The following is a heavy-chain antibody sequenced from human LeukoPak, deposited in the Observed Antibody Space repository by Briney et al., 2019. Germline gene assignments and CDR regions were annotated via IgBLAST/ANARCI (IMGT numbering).Heavy chain of an antibody. D-gene: IGHD3-10*01. Sequence: GESLKISCKGSGYSFTSYWIAWVRQMPGKGLEWMGIIYPGDSDTRYSPSFQGQVTISADKSISTAYLQWSSLKASDTAMYYCARTLGNYGSGSYYKWWFDPWGQGTLVTVSS. CDR2: IYPGDSDT. CDR3: ARTLGNYGSGSYYKWWFDP. V-gene: IGHV5-51*01. J-gene: IGHJ5*02. CDR1: GYSFTSYW.